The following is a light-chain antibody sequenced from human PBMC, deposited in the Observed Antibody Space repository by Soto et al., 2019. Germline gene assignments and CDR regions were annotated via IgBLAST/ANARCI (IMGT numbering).Light chain of an antibody. CDR3: CSYAGSYTLV. J-gene: IGLJ3*02. V-gene: IGLV2-11*01. CDR2: DVS. Sequence: SVVTQPRSVSGSPGQSVTISCTGTSSDVGGYNYVSWYQQHPGKAPKLMIYDVSKRPSGVPDRFSGSKSGNTASLTISGLQAEDEADYYCCSYAGSYTLVFGGGTKVTVL. CDR1: SSDVGGYNY.